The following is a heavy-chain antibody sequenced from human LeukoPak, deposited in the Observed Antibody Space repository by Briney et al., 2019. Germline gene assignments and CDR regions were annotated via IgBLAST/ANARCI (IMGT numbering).Heavy chain of an antibody. CDR1: GFTFSSYG. CDR2: IRYDGSSK. CDR3: AKASVGATDYYYYMDV. J-gene: IGHJ6*03. D-gene: IGHD1-26*01. Sequence: PGGSLRLSCAASGFTFSSYGMHWVRQAPGKGLEWVAFIRYDGSSKYYADSVKGRFTISRDNSKNTLYLQMNSLRAEATAVYYCAKASVGATDYYYYMDVWGKGTTVTVSS. V-gene: IGHV3-30*02.